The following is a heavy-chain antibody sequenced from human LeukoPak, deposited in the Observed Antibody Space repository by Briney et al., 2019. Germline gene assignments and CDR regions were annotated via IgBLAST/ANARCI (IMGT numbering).Heavy chain of an antibody. CDR2: IYHSGST. D-gene: IGHD1-14*01. CDR1: GYFISSGYY. CDR3: ARTSRKQGYYFDY. Sequence: KPSETLSLTCAVSGYFISSGYYWGWIRQPPGKGLEWIGSIYHSGSTYYNPSLKSRVTISVDTSKNQFSLKLSSVTAADTAVYYCARTSRKQGYYFDYWGQGTLVTVSS. V-gene: IGHV4-38-2*01. J-gene: IGHJ4*02.